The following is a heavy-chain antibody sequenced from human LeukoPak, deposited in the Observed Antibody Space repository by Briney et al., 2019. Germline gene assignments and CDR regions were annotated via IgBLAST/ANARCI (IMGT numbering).Heavy chain of an antibody. V-gene: IGHV3-30*18. Sequence: GRSLRLSCAASGFTFSSYGMHWVRQAPGKGLEWVAVIWYGGSNKYYADSVKGRFTISRDNSKNTLYLQMNSLRAEDTAVYYCAKNGDPVDYYYYMDVWGKGTTVTVSS. J-gene: IGHJ6*03. CDR3: AKNGDPVDYYYYMDV. CDR2: IWYGGSNK. CDR1: GFTFSSYG. D-gene: IGHD4-17*01.